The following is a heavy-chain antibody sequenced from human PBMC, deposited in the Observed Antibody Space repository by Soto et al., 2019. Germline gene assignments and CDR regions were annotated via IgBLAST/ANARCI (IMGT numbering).Heavy chain of an antibody. V-gene: IGHV4-39*01. J-gene: IGHJ3*02. D-gene: IGHD6-19*01. CDR3: ARLPDSSGWDRVNDAFDI. Sequence: SETPSLTCTVSGGSISSSSYYWGWIRQPPGKGLEWIGSIYYSGSTYYNPSLKSRVTISVDTSKNQFSLKLSSVTAADTAVYYCARLPDSSGWDRVNDAFDIWGQGTMVTVSS. CDR1: GGSISSSSYY. CDR2: IYYSGST.